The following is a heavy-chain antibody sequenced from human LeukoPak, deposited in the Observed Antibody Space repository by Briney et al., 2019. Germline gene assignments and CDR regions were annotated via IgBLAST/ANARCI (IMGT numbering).Heavy chain of an antibody. Sequence: PGGSLRLSCAASGFTFSSYGMHWLRQAPGKGLELVAVIWYDGSNKYYADSVKGRFTISRDNSKNTLYLRMNSLRAEDTAVYYCAKDSPPGIAAAGGLDSYFDYWGQGTLVTVSS. CDR1: GFTFSSYG. CDR2: IWYDGSNK. V-gene: IGHV3-33*06. D-gene: IGHD6-13*01. CDR3: AKDSPPGIAAAGGLDSYFDY. J-gene: IGHJ4*02.